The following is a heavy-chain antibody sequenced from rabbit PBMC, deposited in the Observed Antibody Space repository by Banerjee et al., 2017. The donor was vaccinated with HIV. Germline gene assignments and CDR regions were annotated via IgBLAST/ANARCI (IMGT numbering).Heavy chain of an antibody. CDR2: IYDGDGST. Sequence: QEQLVESGGGLVQPEGFLTLTCKASGFDFSSNAMCWVRQTPGKGPEWIACIYDGDGSTYYASWVNGRFTISRTSSTTVTLRMTSLTAADTATYFCARDLVGVIGWNFYLWGPGTLVTVS. CDR3: ARDLVGVIGWNFYL. V-gene: IGHV1S47*01. D-gene: IGHD5-1*01. J-gene: IGHJ4*01. CDR1: GFDFSSNA.